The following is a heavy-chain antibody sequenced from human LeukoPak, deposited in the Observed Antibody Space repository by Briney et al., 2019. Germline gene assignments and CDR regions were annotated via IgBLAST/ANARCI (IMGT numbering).Heavy chain of an antibody. V-gene: IGHV3-48*02. CDR3: ARDHYKREGYCSSTSCYSYYYGMDV. CDR1: GFTFSSYS. J-gene: IGHJ6*02. Sequence: PEGSLRLSCAASGFTFSSYSMNWVRQAPGKGLEWVSYISSSSSTIYYADSVKGRFTISRDNAKNSLYLQMNSLRDEDTAVYYCARDHYKREGYCSSTSCYSYYYGMDVWGQGTTVTVSS. D-gene: IGHD2-2*02. CDR2: ISSSSSTI.